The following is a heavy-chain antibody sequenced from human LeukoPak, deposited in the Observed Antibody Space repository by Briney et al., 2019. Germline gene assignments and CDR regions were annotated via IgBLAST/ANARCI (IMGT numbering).Heavy chain of an antibody. CDR2: IIPIFGTA. D-gene: IGHD3-22*01. CDR1: GGTFSSYA. V-gene: IGHV1-69*13. J-gene: IGHJ6*03. CDR3: ARGIKKYYYDSSGYYYRHYYYYYMDV. Sequence: SVKVSCKASGGTFSSYAISWVRQAPGQGLEWMGGIIPIFGTANYAQKFQGRVTITADESTSTAYMELSSLRSEDTAVYYCARGIKKYYYDSSGYYYRHYYYYYMDVWGKGTTVTVSS.